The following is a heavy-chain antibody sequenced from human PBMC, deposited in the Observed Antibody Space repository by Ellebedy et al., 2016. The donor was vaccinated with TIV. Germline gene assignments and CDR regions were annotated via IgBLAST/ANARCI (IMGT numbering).Heavy chain of an antibody. D-gene: IGHD1-20*01. J-gene: IGHJ4*02. CDR2: IIPFLGTS. CDR3: ATDDGLTGSFEY. Sequence: SVKVSXKPSGGTLISNGISWVRQAPGQGLEWVGRIIPFLGTSGFAQKFQGRVTMTEDTSTDTAYMELSSLRSEDTAVYYCATDDGLTGSFEYWGQGTLVTVSS. V-gene: IGHV1-69*04. CDR1: GGTLISNG.